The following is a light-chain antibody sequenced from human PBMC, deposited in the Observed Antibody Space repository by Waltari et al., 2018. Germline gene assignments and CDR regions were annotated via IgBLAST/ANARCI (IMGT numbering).Light chain of an antibody. CDR2: HNG. V-gene: IGLV3-21*03. CDR1: NIGSKR. Sequence: SYVLTQPPSVSVAPGKTASITCGGNNIGSKRVHWYQQKPGQAPVLVIFHNGDRPSGIPERFSGSNSGDTATLTITRVEAGDEADYYCQVWDSDTDHFVFGTGTKINVL. CDR3: QVWDSDTDHFV. J-gene: IGLJ1*01.